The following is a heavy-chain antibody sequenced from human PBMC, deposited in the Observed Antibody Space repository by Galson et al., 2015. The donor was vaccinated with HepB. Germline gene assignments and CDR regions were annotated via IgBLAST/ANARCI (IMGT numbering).Heavy chain of an antibody. J-gene: IGHJ6*02. Sequence: PALVKPTQTLTLTCTFSGFSLSTSGMCVSWIRQPPGKALEWLARIDWDDDKYYSTSLKTRLTISKDTSKNQVVLIMTNMDPVDTATYYCARILTMVRGLGGMDVWGQGTTVTVSS. V-gene: IGHV2-70*11. CDR1: GFSLSTSGMC. D-gene: IGHD3-10*01. CDR3: ARILTMVRGLGGMDV. CDR2: IDWDDDK.